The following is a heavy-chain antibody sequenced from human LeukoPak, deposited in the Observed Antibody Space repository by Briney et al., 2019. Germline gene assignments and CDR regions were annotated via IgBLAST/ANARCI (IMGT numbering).Heavy chain of an antibody. CDR1: GGSFGGYY. V-gene: IGHV4-59*01. D-gene: IGHD3-10*01. J-gene: IGHJ4*02. Sequence: PSETLSLTCAVYGGSFGGYYWTWIRQPPGKGLEYIGFIFYSGTTNYNPSLKSRVTISLDTSKNQFSLRLTSVTAADTAVYYCARREGRGSPRGSLDFWGQGALVTVSS. CDR2: IFYSGTT. CDR3: ARREGRGSPRGSLDF.